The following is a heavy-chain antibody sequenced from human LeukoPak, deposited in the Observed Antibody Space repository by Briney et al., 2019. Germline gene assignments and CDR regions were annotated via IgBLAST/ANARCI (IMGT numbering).Heavy chain of an antibody. D-gene: IGHD1-26*01. CDR3: ARIPIVGAHIDY. CDR1: GFTFSDYY. CDR2: ISSSGSTI. J-gene: IGHJ4*02. V-gene: IGHV3-11*01. Sequence: SGGSLRLSCAASGFTFSDYYMSWIRQAPGKGLEWVSYISSSGSTIYYADSVKGRFTISRDNAKNSLYLQMNGLRAEDTAVYYCARIPIVGAHIDYWGQGTLVTVSS.